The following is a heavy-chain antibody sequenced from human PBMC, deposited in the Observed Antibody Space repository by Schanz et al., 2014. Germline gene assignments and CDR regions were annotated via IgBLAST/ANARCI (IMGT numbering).Heavy chain of an antibody. CDR3: ARDGGRDGYNLAFDV. Sequence: EVQLVESGGGLIQPGGSLRLSCAVSGLTVNTNYMSWVRQAQGKVLECISSMYINSGSTQYADSVKGRFIISRDSSKNTLFLQMNSLRAEDTAVYFCARDGGRDGYNLAFDVWGQGTLVTVS. J-gene: IGHJ3*01. CDR1: GLTVNTNY. V-gene: IGHV3-53*01. CDR2: MYINSGST. D-gene: IGHD5-12*01.